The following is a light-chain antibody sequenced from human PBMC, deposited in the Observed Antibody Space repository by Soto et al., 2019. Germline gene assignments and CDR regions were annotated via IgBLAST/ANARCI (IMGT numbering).Light chain of an antibody. CDR1: QSVSSY. V-gene: IGKV3-11*01. CDR3: QQRSNWPIT. J-gene: IGKJ3*01. CDR2: DAS. Sequence: EIVLTQSPATLSLSPGERATLSCRASQSVSSYLAWYQQKPGQAPRLLIYDASNRATAIPARFSGSGSWTDFTLTISSLEPEDFAVYYCQQRSNWPITFGPGTKVEIK.